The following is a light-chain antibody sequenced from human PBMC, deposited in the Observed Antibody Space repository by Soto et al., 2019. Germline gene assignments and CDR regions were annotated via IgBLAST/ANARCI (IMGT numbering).Light chain of an antibody. J-gene: IGLJ2*01. CDR1: SSNIGAGYD. CDR2: GNS. Sequence: QSVLTQPPSVSGAPGQRVTISCTGSSSNIGAGYDVHWYQQLPGTVPKLLIYGNSNRPSGVPDRFSGSKSGTSASLAITGLQAEDEADYYCSSYTSSSTLVFGGGTKVTVL. V-gene: IGLV1-40*01. CDR3: SSYTSSSTLV.